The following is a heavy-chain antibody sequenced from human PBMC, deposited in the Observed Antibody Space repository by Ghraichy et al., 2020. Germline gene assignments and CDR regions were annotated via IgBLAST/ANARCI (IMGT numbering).Heavy chain of an antibody. V-gene: IGHV3-15*01. CDR1: GFTFSNAW. CDR2: IKSKTDGGTT. Sequence: LSLTCAASGFTFSNAWMSWVRQAPGKGLEWVGRIKSKTDGGTTDYAAPVKGRFTISRDDSKNTLYLQMNSLKTEDTAVYYCTTRAYGWEVPAAIMDFDYWGQGTLVTVSS. CDR3: TTRAYGWEVPAAIMDFDY. D-gene: IGHD2-2*02. J-gene: IGHJ4*02.